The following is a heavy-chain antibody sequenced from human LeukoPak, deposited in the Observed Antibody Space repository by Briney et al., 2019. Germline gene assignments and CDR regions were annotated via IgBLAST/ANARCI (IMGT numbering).Heavy chain of an antibody. CDR3: ARDKYGDYVIDY. V-gene: IGHV3-21*01. D-gene: IGHD4-17*01. CDR1: GFTFSSYS. Sequence: GGSLRLSCAASGFTFSSYSMNWVRQAPGKGLEWVSSISSSSSYIYYADSVKGRFTISRDNAKNSLYLQMNSLRAEDTAVYFCARDKYGDYVIDYWGQGTLVTVSS. CDR2: ISSSSSYI. J-gene: IGHJ4*02.